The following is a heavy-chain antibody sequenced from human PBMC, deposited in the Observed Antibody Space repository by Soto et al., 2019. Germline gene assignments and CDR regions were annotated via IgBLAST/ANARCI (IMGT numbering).Heavy chain of an antibody. CDR1: GYTFTSYG. CDR3: ARGGSYDFWSGYYIGYFDY. V-gene: IGHV1-18*01. Sequence: ASVKVSCKTSGYTFTSYGISWVRQAPGQGLEWMGWISAYNGNTNYAQKLQGRVTMTTDTSTSTAYMELRSLRSDDTAVYYCARGGSYDFWSGYYIGYFDYWGQGTLVTVSS. CDR2: ISAYNGNT. D-gene: IGHD3-3*01. J-gene: IGHJ4*02.